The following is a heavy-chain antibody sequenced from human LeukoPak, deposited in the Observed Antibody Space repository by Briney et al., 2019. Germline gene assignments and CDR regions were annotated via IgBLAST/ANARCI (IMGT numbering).Heavy chain of an antibody. J-gene: IGHJ3*02. Sequence: GGSLRLSCAASGFPFSSYAMSCVRQAPGKGLEWVSGISGSGGSTYYADSVKARFTLPRDNYKNTLYLQMNSLRAEDAAVYYCAKARSGSYYDARGDAFDIWGQGTMVTVSS. V-gene: IGHV3-23*01. CDR3: AKARSGSYYDARGDAFDI. D-gene: IGHD3-10*01. CDR1: GFPFSSYA. CDR2: ISGSGGST.